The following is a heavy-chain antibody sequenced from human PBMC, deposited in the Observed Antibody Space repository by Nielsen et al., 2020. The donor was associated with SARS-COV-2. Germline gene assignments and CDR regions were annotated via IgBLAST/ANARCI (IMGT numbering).Heavy chain of an antibody. CDR3: ARGVYYYDSSGYDTDY. J-gene: IGHJ4*02. CDR2: ISYDGSNK. V-gene: IGHV3-30-3*01. D-gene: IGHD3-22*01. Sequence: GESLKISCAASGFTFSSYAMHWVRQAPGKGLEWVAVISYDGSNKYYADSVKGRFTISRDNSKNTLYLQMNSLRAEDTAVYYCARGVYYYDSSGYDTDYWGQGTLVTVSS. CDR1: GFTFSSYA.